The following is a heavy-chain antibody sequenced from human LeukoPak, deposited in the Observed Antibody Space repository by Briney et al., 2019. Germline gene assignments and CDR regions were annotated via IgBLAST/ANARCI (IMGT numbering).Heavy chain of an antibody. CDR2: INHSGST. V-gene: IGHV4-34*01. D-gene: IGHD6-19*01. CDR3: ARVSGWYLYYYYYGMDV. CDR1: GGSFSGYY. J-gene: IGHJ6*02. Sequence: SEILSLTCAVYGGSFSGYYWSWIRQPPGKGLEWIGEINHSGSTNYNPSLKSRVTISVDTSKNQFSLKLSSVTAADTAVYYCARVSGWYLYYYYYGMDVWGQGTTVTVSS.